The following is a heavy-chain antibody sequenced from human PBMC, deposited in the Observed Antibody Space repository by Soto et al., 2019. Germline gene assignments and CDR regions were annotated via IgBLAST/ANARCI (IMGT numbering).Heavy chain of an antibody. CDR2: IWYDGSNK. CDR1: GFTFSSYG. J-gene: IGHJ4*02. D-gene: IGHD2-15*01. CDR3: ARDLKGCSGGSCSLTPDY. V-gene: IGHV3-33*01. Sequence: QVQLVESGGGVVQPGRSLRLSCAASGFTFSSYGMHWVRQAPGKGLEWVAVIWYDGSNKYYADSVKDRFTISRDNSKNTLYLQMNSLRAEDTAVYYCARDLKGCSGGSCSLTPDYWGQGTLVTVSS.